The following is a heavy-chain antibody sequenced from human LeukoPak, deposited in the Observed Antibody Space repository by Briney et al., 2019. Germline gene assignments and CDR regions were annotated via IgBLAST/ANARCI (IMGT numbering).Heavy chain of an antibody. D-gene: IGHD3-16*02. CDR2: IIPILGIA. Sequence: SVKVSCKASGGTFSSYAISWVRQAPGQGLEWMGRIIPILGIANYAQKFQGRVTITADKSTSTAYMELSSLRSEDTAVYYCARDIRGSYRWDAFDIWGQGTMVTVSS. CDR3: ARDIRGSYRWDAFDI. J-gene: IGHJ3*02. V-gene: IGHV1-69*04. CDR1: GGTFSSYA.